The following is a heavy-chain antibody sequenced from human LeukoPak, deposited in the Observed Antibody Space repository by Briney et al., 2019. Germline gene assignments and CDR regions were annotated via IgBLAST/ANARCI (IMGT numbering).Heavy chain of an antibody. D-gene: IGHD1-26*01. CDR1: GFTFINNA. CDR2: ISYDGSNE. J-gene: IGHJ5*02. CDR3: ASTNYRGGTTGYNWFDP. Sequence: GGSLRLSCAASGFTFINNAMHWVRQAPGKGLEWVAVISYDGSNEYYADSVKGRFTISRDNSKNTLYLQMNSLRAEDTAMYYCASTNYRGGTTGYNWFDPWGQGTLVTVSS. V-gene: IGHV3-30-3*01.